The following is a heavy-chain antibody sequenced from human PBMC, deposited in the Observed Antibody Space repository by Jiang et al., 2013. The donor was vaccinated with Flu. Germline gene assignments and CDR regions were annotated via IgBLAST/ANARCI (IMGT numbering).Heavy chain of an antibody. CDR3: ARDQESGGSCYSVCYYYGMDV. V-gene: IGHV1-3*01. D-gene: IGHD2-15*01. Sequence: GAEVKKPGASVKVSCKASGYTFTSYAMHWVRQAPGQRLEWMGWINAGNGNTKYSTEVPGQSHHYQGHIRGAQPTLELSSLRSEDTAVYYCARDQESGGSCYSVCYYYGMDVWGQGTTVTVSS. CDR2: INAGNGNT. J-gene: IGHJ6*02. CDR1: GYTFTSYA.